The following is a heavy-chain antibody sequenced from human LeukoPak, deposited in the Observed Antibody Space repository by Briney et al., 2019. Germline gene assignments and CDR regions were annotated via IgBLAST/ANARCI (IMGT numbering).Heavy chain of an antibody. CDR2: IKEDGSDK. CDR1: GFTFSNYW. V-gene: IGHV3-7*01. D-gene: IGHD3-3*01. Sequence: GGSLRLSCAASGFTFSNYWMNWVRQAPGKGLEWVANIKEDGSDKYYVDSVKGRFSISKDNAKNSLYLQVNSLRAEDRAVYYCAREQIFGVVIIKSYFDYWGQGTLVTVSS. CDR3: AREQIFGVVIIKSYFDY. J-gene: IGHJ4*02.